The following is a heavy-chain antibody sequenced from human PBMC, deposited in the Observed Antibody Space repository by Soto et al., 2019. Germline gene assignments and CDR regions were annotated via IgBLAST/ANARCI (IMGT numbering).Heavy chain of an antibody. CDR2: IRSKAYGGTT. CDR3: TGYCSGGSCYSGLDP. V-gene: IGHV3-49*04. Sequence: PGGSLRLSCTASGFTFGDYAMSWVRQAPGKGLEWVGFIRSKAYGGTTEYAASVKGRFTISRDDSKSIAYLQMNSLKNEDTAGYYCTGYCSGGSCYSGLDPWGQGTLVTVSS. J-gene: IGHJ5*02. D-gene: IGHD2-15*01. CDR1: GFTFGDYA.